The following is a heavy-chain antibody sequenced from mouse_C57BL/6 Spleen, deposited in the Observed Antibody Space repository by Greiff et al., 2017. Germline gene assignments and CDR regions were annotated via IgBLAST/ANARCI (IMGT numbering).Heavy chain of an antibody. CDR3: ARGDYGSSYEGY. CDR1: GYTFTSYW. CDR2: IDPSDSYT. Sequence: QVQLQQPGAELVMPGASVKLSCKASGYTFTSYWMHWVKQRPGQGLEWIGEIDPSDSYTNYNQKFKGKSTLTVDKSSSTAYMQLSSLTSEDSAVYYCARGDYGSSYEGYWGRGTTLTVSS. J-gene: IGHJ2*01. D-gene: IGHD1-1*01. V-gene: IGHV1-69*01.